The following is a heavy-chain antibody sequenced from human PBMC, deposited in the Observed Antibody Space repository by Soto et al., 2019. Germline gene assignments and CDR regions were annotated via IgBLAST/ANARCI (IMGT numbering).Heavy chain of an antibody. CDR2: INHSGST. Sequence: SETLSLTCAFYGGSFSGYYWSWIRQPPGKGLEWIGEINHSGSTNYNPSLKSRVTISVDTSKNQFSLKLSSVTAADTAVYYCARRRITMIVVVITKGSWFDPWGQGTLVTVSS. CDR1: GGSFSGYY. J-gene: IGHJ5*02. D-gene: IGHD3-22*01. CDR3: ARRRITMIVVVITKGSWFDP. V-gene: IGHV4-34*01.